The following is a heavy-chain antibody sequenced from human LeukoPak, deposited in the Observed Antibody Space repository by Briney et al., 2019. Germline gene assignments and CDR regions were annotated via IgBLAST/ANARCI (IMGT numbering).Heavy chain of an antibody. Sequence: GGSLRLSCAASGFTVSSYGMHWVRQAPGKGLEWVAVIWYDGSNKYYADSVKGRFTISRDNSKNTLYLQMNSLRAEDTAVYYCARGDDSSGYYYGYFDYWGQGTLVTVSS. D-gene: IGHD3-22*01. J-gene: IGHJ4*02. CDR1: GFTVSSYG. CDR2: IWYDGSNK. V-gene: IGHV3-33*08. CDR3: ARGDDSSGYYYGYFDY.